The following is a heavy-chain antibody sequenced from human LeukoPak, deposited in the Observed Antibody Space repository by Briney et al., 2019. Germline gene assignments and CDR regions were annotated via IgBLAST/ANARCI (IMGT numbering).Heavy chain of an antibody. CDR1: GYTFTNYG. CDR3: ARDQSVRLLQTSSTYFKHVFAI. D-gene: IGHD6-13*01. J-gene: IGHJ3*02. Sequence: GASVKVSCKTSGYTFTNYGISWVRQAPGLGLEWMGWISAYNGNTNYAQKVQGRVTMTTDTSTSTAYMELRSLRFDDTAVYYCARDQSVRLLQTSSTYFKHVFAIWGEGSMVTVSS. CDR2: ISAYNGNT. V-gene: IGHV1-18*01.